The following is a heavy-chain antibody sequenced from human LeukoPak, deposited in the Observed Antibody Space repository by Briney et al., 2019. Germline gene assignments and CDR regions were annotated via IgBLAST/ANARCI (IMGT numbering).Heavy chain of an antibody. CDR1: GFTFSSYA. V-gene: IGHV3-23*01. Sequence: PGGSLRLSCAASGFTFSSYAMSWVRQAPGKGLEWVSAISGSGGSTYYADSVKGRFTISRDNSKNTLYLQMNSLRAEDTAVYYCAKDITMIVMYYIDYWGQGTLVTVSS. CDR3: AKDITMIVMYYIDY. J-gene: IGHJ4*02. D-gene: IGHD3-22*01. CDR2: ISGSGGST.